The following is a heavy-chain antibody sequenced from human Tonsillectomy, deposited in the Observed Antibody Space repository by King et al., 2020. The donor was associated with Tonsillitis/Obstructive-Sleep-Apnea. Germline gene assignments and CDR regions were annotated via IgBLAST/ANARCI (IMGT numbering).Heavy chain of an antibody. D-gene: IGHD3-3*01. CDR3: ARVATIFGVDYYYYYMDV. V-gene: IGHV4-59*01. Sequence: VPLQESGPGLVKPSETLSLTCTVSGGSISSYYWSWIRQPPGKGLEWIGYIYYSGSTNYNPSLKSRVTISVDTSKNQFSLKLSSVTAADTAVYYCARVATIFGVDYYYYYMDVWGKGTTVTVSS. CDR2: IYYSGST. CDR1: GGSISSYY. J-gene: IGHJ6*03.